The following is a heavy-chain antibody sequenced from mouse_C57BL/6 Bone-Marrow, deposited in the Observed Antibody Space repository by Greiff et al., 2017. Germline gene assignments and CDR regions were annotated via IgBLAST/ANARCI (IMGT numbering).Heavy chain of an antibody. CDR2: IGPGSGST. J-gene: IGHJ4*01. D-gene: IGHD2-5*01. V-gene: IGHV1-77*01. CDR1: GYTFTDYY. Sequence: VQLQQSGAELVKPGASVKLSCKASGYTFTDYYINWVKQRPGQGLEWIGKIGPGSGSTYYNEKFKGKATLTADKSSSTAYMQLSSLTSEDSAVYFSASYSNYGLYAIDYWGQGTSVTVSS. CDR3: ASYSNYGLYAIDY.